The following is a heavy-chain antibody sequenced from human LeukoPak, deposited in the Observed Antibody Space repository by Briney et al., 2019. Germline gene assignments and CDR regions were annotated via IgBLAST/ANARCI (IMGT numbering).Heavy chain of an antibody. CDR3: ARGPYYYYGMDV. V-gene: IGHV3-74*01. CDR1: GFTFSSYW. J-gene: IGHJ6*02. Sequence: GGYLRLSCAASGFTFSSYWMHWVRQAPGKGLVWVSRINSDGSSTSYADSVKGRFTISRDNAKNTLYLQMNILRAEDTAVYYCARGPYYYYGMDVWGQGTTVTVSS. CDR2: INSDGSST.